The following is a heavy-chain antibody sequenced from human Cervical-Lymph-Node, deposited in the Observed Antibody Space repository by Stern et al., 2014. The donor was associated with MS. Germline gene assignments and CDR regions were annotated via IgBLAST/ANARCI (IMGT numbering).Heavy chain of an antibody. CDR3: ARATGITGTPGDY. CDR1: GFTFSSYS. CDR2: ISSSSSYI. V-gene: IGHV3-21*01. J-gene: IGHJ4*02. Sequence: EVQLVQSGGGLVKPGGSLRLSCAASGFTFSSYSMNWVRQAPGKGLEWVSSISSSSSYIYYADSVKGRFTISRDNAKNSLYRQMNSLRAEDTAVYYCARATGITGTPGDYWGQGTLVTVSS. D-gene: IGHD1-20*01.